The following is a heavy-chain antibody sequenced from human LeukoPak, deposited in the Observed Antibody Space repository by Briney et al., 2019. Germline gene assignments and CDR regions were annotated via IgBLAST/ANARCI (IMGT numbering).Heavy chain of an antibody. CDR3: ARHPGGYYYDSSLNLLDY. Sequence: SETLSLTCTVSGSSISTSNYYWGWIRQPPGKGLEWIGDIFYSGSTYYDPSLKSRVTISVDTSKNQFSLKLSSVTAADTAVYYCARHPGGYYYDSSLNLLDYWGQGTLVTVSS. D-gene: IGHD3-22*01. V-gene: IGHV4-39*01. CDR2: IFYSGST. CDR1: GSSISTSNYY. J-gene: IGHJ4*02.